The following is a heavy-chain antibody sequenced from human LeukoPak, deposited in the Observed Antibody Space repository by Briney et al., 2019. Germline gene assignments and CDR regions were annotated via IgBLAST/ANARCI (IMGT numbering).Heavy chain of an antibody. J-gene: IGHJ4*02. CDR1: GFTFSSYA. D-gene: IGHD3-22*01. CDR3: AKGGYYDSSGYYWYDY. CDR2: ISGSGGST. V-gene: IGHV3-23*01. Sequence: GGSLRLSCAVSGFTFSSYAMSWVRQAPGKGLEWVSAISGSGGSTYYADSVKGRFTISRDNSKNTLYLQMNSLRAEDTAVYYCAKGGYYDSSGYYWYDYWGLGTLVTVSS.